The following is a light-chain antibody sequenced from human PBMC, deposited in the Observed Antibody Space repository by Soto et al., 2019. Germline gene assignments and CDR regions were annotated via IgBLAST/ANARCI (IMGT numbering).Light chain of an antibody. J-gene: IGLJ1*01. CDR1: SSDVGAYIY. V-gene: IGLV2-14*01. Sequence: QSVLTQPASVSGSPGQSITISCTGTSSDVGAYIYVSWYQQHPGKVPKLIIYNVSNRPSGVSNRFSGSKSGNTASLTISGLQAEDEADYYCSSCTSGDSFYFGTAIKVTVL. CDR2: NVS. CDR3: SSCTSGDSFY.